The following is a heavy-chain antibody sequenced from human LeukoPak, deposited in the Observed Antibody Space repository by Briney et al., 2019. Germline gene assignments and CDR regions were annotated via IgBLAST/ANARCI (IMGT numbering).Heavy chain of an antibody. Sequence: ASVKVSCKASGYTFTGYYMHWVRQATGQGLEWMGWMNPNSGNTGYAQKFQGRVTMTRNTSISTAYMELNSLRSEDTAVYYCARGLSLHYWGQGTLVTVSS. J-gene: IGHJ4*02. D-gene: IGHD2/OR15-2a*01. V-gene: IGHV1-8*02. CDR3: ARGLSLHY. CDR2: MNPNSGNT. CDR1: GYTFTGYY.